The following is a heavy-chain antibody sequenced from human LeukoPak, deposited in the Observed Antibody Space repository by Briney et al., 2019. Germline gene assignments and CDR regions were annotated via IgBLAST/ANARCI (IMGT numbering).Heavy chain of an antibody. CDR1: GLTFSSYS. J-gene: IGHJ5*02. CDR2: ISSSSSYI. Sequence: GGSLRLSCAASGLTFSSYSMNWVRQAPGKGLEWVSSISSSSSYIYYADSVKGRFTISRDNAKNSLYLQMNGLRAEDTAVYYCARVPRIVVVPAAPRRYNWFDPWGQGTLVTVSS. CDR3: ARVPRIVVVPAAPRRYNWFDP. V-gene: IGHV3-21*01. D-gene: IGHD2-2*01.